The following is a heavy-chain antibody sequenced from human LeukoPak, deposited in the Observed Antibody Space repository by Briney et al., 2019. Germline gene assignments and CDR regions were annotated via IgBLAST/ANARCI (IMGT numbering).Heavy chain of an antibody. D-gene: IGHD5-18*01. V-gene: IGHV3-66*01. CDR2: IYSGGST. CDR3: ARVSGYSYEYRWYFDL. J-gene: IGHJ2*01. Sequence: GGSLRLSCAASGFTVSDSYMSWVRQAPGKGLEWVSVIYSGGSTYYADSVKGRFTISRDTSKNMLYLQMNSLRAEDTAVYYCARVSGYSYEYRWYFDLWGRGTLVTVSS. CDR1: GFTVSDSY.